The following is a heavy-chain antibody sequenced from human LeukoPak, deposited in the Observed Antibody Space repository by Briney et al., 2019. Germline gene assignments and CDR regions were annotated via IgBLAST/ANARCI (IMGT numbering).Heavy chain of an antibody. CDR1: GFTFSSYW. D-gene: IGHD2-2*01. CDR2: IKQDGSEK. Sequence: GGSLRLSCAASGFTFSSYWMNWVRQAPGKGLEWVANIKQDGSEKYYVDSVKGRFTISRDNAKNSLYLQMNSLRAEDTAVYYCAKVKAYCSSTSCSYYYMDVWGKGTTVTVSS. CDR3: AKVKAYCSSTSCSYYYMDV. J-gene: IGHJ6*03. V-gene: IGHV3-7*03.